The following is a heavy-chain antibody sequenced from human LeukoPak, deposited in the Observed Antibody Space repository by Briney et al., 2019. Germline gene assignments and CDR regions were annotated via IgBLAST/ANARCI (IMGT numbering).Heavy chain of an antibody. CDR2: MNPNSGNT. CDR3: ARARLRIAAAPQSSYYYYMDV. V-gene: IGHV1-8*01. D-gene: IGHD6-13*01. J-gene: IGHJ6*03. CDR1: GYTFTSYD. Sequence: ASVKVSCKASGYTFTSYDINWVRQATGQGLEWMGWMNPNSGNTGYAQKFQGRVTMTRNTSISTAYMELRSLRSDDTAVYYCARARLRIAAAPQSSYYYYMDVWGKGTTVTVSS.